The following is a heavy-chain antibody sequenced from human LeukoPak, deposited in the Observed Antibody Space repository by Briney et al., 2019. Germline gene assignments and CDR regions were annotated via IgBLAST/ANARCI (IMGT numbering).Heavy chain of an antibody. Sequence: GGSLRLSCAASGFTFNTHGMHWVRQAPRKGLGWVAAIWFDGSVKHYSDAVKGRFTISRDNSLNTLYLQMNSLRVEDTAMYYCAKDTAVQFLEPAFWGQGTLVTVSS. CDR2: IWFDGSVK. CDR1: GFTFNTHG. CDR3: AKDTAVQFLEPAF. V-gene: IGHV3-33*06. D-gene: IGHD3-3*01. J-gene: IGHJ4*02.